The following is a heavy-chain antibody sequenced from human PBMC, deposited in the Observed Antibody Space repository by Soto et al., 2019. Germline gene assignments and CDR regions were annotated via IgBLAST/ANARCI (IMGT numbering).Heavy chain of an antibody. J-gene: IGHJ4*02. CDR3: VKGFWGDY. D-gene: IGHD3-16*01. CDR2: VSGGGIT. CDR1: GFTFSSHD. Sequence: EVQLLESGGGLVQPGGSLRLPCSASGFTFSSHDMIWVRQAPGKGLEWVSGVSGGGITSYADSEKGRFTISRDKYRNTLYLQMNSLRVEDTAVYYCVKGFWGDYWGQGTLVTVSS. V-gene: IGHV3-23*01.